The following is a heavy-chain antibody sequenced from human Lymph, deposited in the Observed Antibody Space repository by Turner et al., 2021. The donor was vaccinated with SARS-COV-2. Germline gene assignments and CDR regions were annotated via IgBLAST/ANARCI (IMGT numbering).Heavy chain of an antibody. Sequence: QVQLVESGGGVVQPGRSLRLACAASGFTFSSHGMHWVRQAPGKGLEWVAFIWFDVSNKYYADSVKGRFTISRDNSKNTLYLQMNSLRAEDTAVYYCARDRAGSSGWYDSYFDYWGQGTLVTVSS. CDR3: ARDRAGSSGWYDSYFDY. V-gene: IGHV3-33*01. CDR1: GFTFSSHG. D-gene: IGHD6-19*01. CDR2: IWFDVSNK. J-gene: IGHJ4*02.